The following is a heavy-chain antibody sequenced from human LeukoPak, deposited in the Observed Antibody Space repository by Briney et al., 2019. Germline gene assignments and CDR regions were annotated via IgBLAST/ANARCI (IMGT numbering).Heavy chain of an antibody. CDR1: GFTFSTYA. V-gene: IGHV3-15*01. CDR3: TTVRDRTHLFTGR. J-gene: IGHJ4*02. CDR2: IKSKTDGGTT. D-gene: IGHD1-14*01. Sequence: GGSLRLSCAASGFTFSTYAMSWVRQAPGKGLEWVGRIKSKTDGGTTDYAAPVKGRFTISRDDSKTTLYLQMNSLRTEDTAVYYCTTVRDRTHLFTGRWGQGTLVTVSS.